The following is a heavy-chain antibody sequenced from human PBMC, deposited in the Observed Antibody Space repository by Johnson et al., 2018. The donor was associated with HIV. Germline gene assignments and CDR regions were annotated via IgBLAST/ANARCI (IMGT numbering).Heavy chain of an antibody. Sequence: VQLVESGGGLVQPGGSLRLSCAASGFSVNSNYMSWVRQAPGRGLEWVSVFYSGGSTYYADSVKGRFTISRDNSKNTLYLQMNSLRAEDTAVYYCAKGPQGIATPDAFDIWGQGTMVTVSS. CDR3: AKGPQGIATPDAFDI. CDR1: GFSVNSNY. D-gene: IGHD2-21*01. CDR2: FYSGGST. J-gene: IGHJ3*02. V-gene: IGHV3-66*02.